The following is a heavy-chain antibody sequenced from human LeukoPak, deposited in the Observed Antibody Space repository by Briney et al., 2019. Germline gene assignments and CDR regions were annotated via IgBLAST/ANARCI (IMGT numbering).Heavy chain of an antibody. V-gene: IGHV4-59*08. CDR2: IYYSGST. J-gene: IGHJ4*02. CDR3: ASVTTTVVTWFDY. D-gene: IGHD4-23*01. CDR1: GGSISSYY. Sequence: SETLSLTCTVSGGSISSYYWSWIRQPPGKGLEWIGYIYYSGSTNYNPSLKSRVTISVDTSKNQFSLKLSSVTAADTAVYYCASVTTTVVTWFDYWGQGTLVTVSS.